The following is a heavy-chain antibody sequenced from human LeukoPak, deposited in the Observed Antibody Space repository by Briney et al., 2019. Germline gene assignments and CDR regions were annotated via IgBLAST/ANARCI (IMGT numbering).Heavy chain of an antibody. CDR1: GFTFSSYS. CDR2: ISSSSSYI. D-gene: IGHD3/OR15-3a*01. V-gene: IGHV3-21*01. J-gene: IGHJ4*02. CDR3: ARGGRGYFDY. Sequence: GRSLRLSCAASGFTFSSYSMNWVRQAPGKGLEWVSSISSSSSYIYYADSVKGRFTISRDNAKNSLYLQMNSLRAEDTAVYYCARGGRGYFDYWGQGTLVTVSS.